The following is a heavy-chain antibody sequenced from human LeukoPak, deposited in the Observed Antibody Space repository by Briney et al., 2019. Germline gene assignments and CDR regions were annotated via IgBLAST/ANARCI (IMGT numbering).Heavy chain of an antibody. D-gene: IGHD2-15*01. Sequence: PSETLSLTCTVSGGSISGSSYYWGWIRQPPGKGLEWIGSIYHSGSTYYNPSLKSRVTISVDTSKNQFSLKLSSVTAADTAVYYCARGAIPVAATPHLDYWGQGTLVTVSS. CDR1: GGSISGSSYY. J-gene: IGHJ4*02. V-gene: IGHV4-39*07. CDR3: ARGAIPVAATPHLDY. CDR2: IYHSGST.